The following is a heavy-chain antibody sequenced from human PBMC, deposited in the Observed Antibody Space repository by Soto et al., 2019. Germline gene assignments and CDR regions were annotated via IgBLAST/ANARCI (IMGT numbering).Heavy chain of an antibody. D-gene: IGHD2-15*01. V-gene: IGHV3-49*04. CDR1: GFTVSSNY. J-gene: IGHJ6*03. CDR3: SKAASSSYYSHMDV. CDR2: IRNKAYGGTT. Sequence: GGSLRLSCAASGFTVSSNYMSWVRQAPGKGLEWVGLIRNKAYGGTTEFAASVEGRFTISRDDSTSIAYLQMNSLKTEDTAVYYCSKAASSSYYSHMDVWGKGTTVTVSS.